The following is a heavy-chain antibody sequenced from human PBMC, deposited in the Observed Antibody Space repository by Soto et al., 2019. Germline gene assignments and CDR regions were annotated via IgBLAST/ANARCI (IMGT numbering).Heavy chain of an antibody. V-gene: IGHV4-34*01. J-gene: IGHJ6*02. D-gene: IGHD3-9*01. CDR1: GGSFSGYY. CDR2: INHSGST. Sequence: SETLSLTCAVYGGSFSGYYWSWIRQPPGKGLEWIGEINHSGSTNYNPSLKSRVTISVDTSKNQFSLKLSSVTAADTAVYYCARGWRYFATRYGMDVWGQGTTVNVSS. CDR3: ARGWRYFATRYGMDV.